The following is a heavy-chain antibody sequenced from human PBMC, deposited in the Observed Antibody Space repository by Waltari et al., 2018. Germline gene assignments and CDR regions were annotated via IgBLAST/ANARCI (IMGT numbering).Heavy chain of an antibody. CDR3: ARAAAARPPSPLQH. CDR2: MNPDSGNT. D-gene: IGHD6-6*01. J-gene: IGHJ1*01. CDR1: GYTFTSYD. Sequence: QVQLVQSGAEVKKPGASVKVSCKASGYTFTSYDINWVRQATGQGLEWMGWMNPDSGNTGYAQKFLGRVTMTRNTSRSTAYMELGSLRSEDTAVYYCARAAAARPPSPLQHWGQGTLVTVSS. V-gene: IGHV1-8*01.